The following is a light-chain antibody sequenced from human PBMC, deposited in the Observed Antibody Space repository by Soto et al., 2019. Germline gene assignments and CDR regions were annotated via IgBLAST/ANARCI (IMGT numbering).Light chain of an antibody. Sequence: EIVMTQSPATLSVSPGERATLSCRASQSVSSNLAWYQQKPGQAPTLLIYGASTRATGIPASFSGSGSGTEFTLAISTLQSEDVAVDYCQPYNNWPPWTFGRATKVDIK. CDR3: QPYNNWPPWT. V-gene: IGKV3-15*01. J-gene: IGKJ1*01. CDR1: QSVSSN. CDR2: GAS.